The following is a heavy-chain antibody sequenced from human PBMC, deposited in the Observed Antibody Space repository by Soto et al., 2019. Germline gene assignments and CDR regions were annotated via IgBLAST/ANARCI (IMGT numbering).Heavy chain of an antibody. V-gene: IGHV4-34*01. CDR1: GGSFSGYY. CDR2: INHSGST. Sequence: QVQLQQWGAGLLKPSETLSLTCAVYGGSFSGYYWTWIRQPPGTGLEWIGEINHSGSTNYNPSLKSRVTISGDTAKNQFSLKLTYVTAADTAVYYCARDKITGLFDYWGQGTLVTVSS. CDR3: ARDKITGLFDY. J-gene: IGHJ4*02. D-gene: IGHD2-8*02.